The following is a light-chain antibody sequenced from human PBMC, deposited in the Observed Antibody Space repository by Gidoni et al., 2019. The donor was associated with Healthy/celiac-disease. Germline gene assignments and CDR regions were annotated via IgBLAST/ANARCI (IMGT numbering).Light chain of an antibody. V-gene: IGLV1-40*01. Sequence: QSVLTQPPSVSGAPGQRVTISCTGSSSNIGAGYDVHWYHQLPGTAPKLLLYGNRNRPSGVPDRFSGSKSGTSASLAITGLQAEDEADYYCQSYDSSLSVLVFGGGTKLTVL. CDR3: QSYDSSLSVLV. J-gene: IGLJ2*01. CDR2: GNR. CDR1: SSNIGAGYD.